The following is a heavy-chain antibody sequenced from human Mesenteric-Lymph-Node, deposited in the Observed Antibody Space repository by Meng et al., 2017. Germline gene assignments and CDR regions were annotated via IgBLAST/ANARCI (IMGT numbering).Heavy chain of an antibody. CDR2: ITPFNGNT. V-gene: IGHV1-45*02. CDR3: ARARTQQLVPFDY. CDR1: GYTFTYRY. J-gene: IGHJ4*02. Sequence: QMELVQSGAEVKKTGSSVKVSFKASGYTFTYRYLHWGRQAPGQALEWMGWITPFNGNTNYAQKFQDRVTITRDRSMSTAYMELSSLRSEDTAVYYCARARTQQLVPFDYWGQGTLVTVSS. D-gene: IGHD6-13*01.